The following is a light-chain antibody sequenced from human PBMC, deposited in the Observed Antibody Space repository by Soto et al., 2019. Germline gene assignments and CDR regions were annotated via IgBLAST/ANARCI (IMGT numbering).Light chain of an antibody. CDR1: NSDIGGHNF. V-gene: IGLV2-14*01. J-gene: IGLJ1*01. CDR3: SSYTSSSTLYV. CDR2: EVS. Sequence: QSVLTQPASVSGSPGQSITISCTGTNSDIGGHNFVSWYQLHPGKGPKLMISEVSNRPSGVSNRFSGSKSGNTASLTISGLQAADEADYYCSSYTSSSTLYVFGTGTKVTVL.